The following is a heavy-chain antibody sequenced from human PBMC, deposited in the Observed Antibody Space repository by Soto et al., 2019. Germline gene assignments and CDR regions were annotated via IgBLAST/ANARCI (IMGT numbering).Heavy chain of an antibody. V-gene: IGHV4-59*01. Sequence: PSETLSLTCTVSGGSISSYYWSWIRQPPGKGLEWIGYIYYSGSTNYNPSLKSRVTISVDTSKNQFSLKLSSVTAADTAVYYCARATRTPRNYYGSGRYGMDVWGQGTTVTVSS. CDR2: IYYSGST. D-gene: IGHD3-10*01. J-gene: IGHJ6*02. CDR1: GGSISSYY. CDR3: ARATRTPRNYYGSGRYGMDV.